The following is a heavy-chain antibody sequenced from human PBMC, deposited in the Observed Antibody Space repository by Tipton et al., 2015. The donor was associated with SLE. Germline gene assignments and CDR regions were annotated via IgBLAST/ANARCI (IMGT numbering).Heavy chain of an antibody. V-gene: IGHV4-59*11. D-gene: IGHD3-9*01. J-gene: IGHJ6*02. Sequence: GLVKRSETLSLTCTVSGGSISSHYWSWIRQPPGKGLEWIGNIYDSGSSNYNPSLKSRVTLAVDTSKNQFSLKLRSVTAADTAVYFCARSLTGYYYYYGMDVWGQGTTVSVSS. CDR3: ARSLTGYYYYYGMDV. CDR2: IYDSGSS. CDR1: GGSISSHY.